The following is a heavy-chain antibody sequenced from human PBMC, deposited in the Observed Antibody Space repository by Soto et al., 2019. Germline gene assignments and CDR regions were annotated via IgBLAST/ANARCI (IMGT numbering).Heavy chain of an antibody. CDR3: ANGGAGLSDFDY. J-gene: IGHJ4*02. V-gene: IGHV3-23*01. Sequence: EVQLLESGGCLVQPGGSLRLSCAASGFTFGSYAMSWVRQAPGRGLEWVSSVSGTGGSTYYADSVKGRFAISRDNSKNTLYLQMNSLRAEDTAVYYCANGGAGLSDFDYWGQGTLVTVSS. CDR1: GFTFGSYA. CDR2: VSGTGGST. D-gene: IGHD1-26*01.